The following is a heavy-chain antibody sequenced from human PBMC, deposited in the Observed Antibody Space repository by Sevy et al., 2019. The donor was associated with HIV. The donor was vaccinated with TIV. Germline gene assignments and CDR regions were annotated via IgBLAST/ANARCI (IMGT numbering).Heavy chain of an antibody. CDR1: GDSVSSNSAA. Sequence: QSQTLSLTCAISGDSVSSNSAAWNWIRQSPSRGLEWLGRTYYRSKWYNDYAVSVKSRITINPDTSKNQFSLQLNSVTPEDTAVYYCAREASYYDFWSGYFYYFDYWGQGTLVTVSS. D-gene: IGHD3-3*01. V-gene: IGHV6-1*01. J-gene: IGHJ4*02. CDR3: AREASYYDFWSGYFYYFDY. CDR2: TYYRSKWYN.